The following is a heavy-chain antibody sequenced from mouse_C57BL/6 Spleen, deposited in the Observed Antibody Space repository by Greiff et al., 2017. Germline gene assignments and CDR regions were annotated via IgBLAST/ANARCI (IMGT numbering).Heavy chain of an antibody. CDR1: GYSITSGYY. V-gene: IGHV3-6*01. J-gene: IGHJ3*01. CDR3: AREGTGTPWFAY. Sequence: EVQLQESGPGLVKPSQSLSLTCSVTGYSITSGYYWNWIRQFPGNKLEWMGYISYDGSNNYNPSLKNRISITRDTSKNQIFLKLNSVTTEDTATYYCAREGTGTPWFAYWGQGTLVTVSA. CDR2: ISYDGSN. D-gene: IGHD4-1*01.